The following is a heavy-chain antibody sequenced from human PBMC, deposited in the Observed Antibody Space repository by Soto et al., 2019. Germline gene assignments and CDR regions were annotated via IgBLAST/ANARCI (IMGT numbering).Heavy chain of an antibody. Sequence: QLQESGPGLVMPSQTLSLTCTVSGASINNNDYYWSWIRQTPGKGLEWIGYVYYSGSRDYIPSLKSRLSTSIDKSQDQFTLKLNSVTAADTATYYCARMSYFYDKWYFDLWGRGTLVTVSS. D-gene: IGHD3-22*01. V-gene: IGHV4-30-4*01. CDR2: VYYSGSR. CDR3: ARMSYFYDKWYFDL. CDR1: GASINNNDYY. J-gene: IGHJ2*01.